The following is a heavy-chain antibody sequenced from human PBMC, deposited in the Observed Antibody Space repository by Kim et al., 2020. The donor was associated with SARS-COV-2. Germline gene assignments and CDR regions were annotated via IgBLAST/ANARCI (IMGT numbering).Heavy chain of an antibody. Sequence: YYNPSLKSRVTISVDTSKNQFSLKLSSVTAADTAVYYCARTSDDSSGYYYDYWGQGTLVTVSS. J-gene: IGHJ4*02. D-gene: IGHD3-22*01. CDR3: ARTSDDSSGYYYDY. V-gene: IGHV4-31*02.